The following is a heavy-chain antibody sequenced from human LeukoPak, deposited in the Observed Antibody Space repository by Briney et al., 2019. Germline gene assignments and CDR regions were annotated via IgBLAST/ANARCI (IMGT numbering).Heavy chain of an antibody. CDR2: ISGSGGAT. V-gene: IGHV3-23*01. CDR1: GFTFSSYA. D-gene: IGHD2-2*01. Sequence: PGGSLRLSCAASGFTFSSYAMSWVRQAPEKGLEWVSAISGSGGATYYADSVKGRFTISRDNSKNTLYLQMNSLRVEDTAVYYCAKSGHCSSTSCPFDYWGQGTLVTVSS. CDR3: AKSGHCSSTSCPFDY. J-gene: IGHJ4*02.